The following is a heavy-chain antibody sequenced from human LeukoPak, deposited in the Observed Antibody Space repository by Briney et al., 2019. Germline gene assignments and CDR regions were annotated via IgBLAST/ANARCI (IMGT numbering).Heavy chain of an antibody. J-gene: IGHJ3*02. CDR1: GYSISSGYY. CDR2: IYHSGST. D-gene: IGHD1-26*01. V-gene: IGHV4-38-2*02. CDR3: ARDASGSYYI. Sequence: SETLSLTCTVSGYSISSGYYWGWIRQPPGKGLEWIGSIYHSGSTYYNPSLKSRVTISVDTSKNQFSLKLSSVTAADTAVYYCARDASGSYYIWGQGTMVTVSS.